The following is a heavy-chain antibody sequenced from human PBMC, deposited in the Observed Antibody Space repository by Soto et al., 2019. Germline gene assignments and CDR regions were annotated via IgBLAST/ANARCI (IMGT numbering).Heavy chain of an antibody. CDR3: AKDRGSGSYAANYYYYGMDV. J-gene: IGHJ6*02. Sequence: SLRLSFKTTGFPFDDFAWNWVRQAPGKGLEWVSGINWNSGSIGYADSVKGRFTISRDNAKTSLYLQMNSLRAEDTALYYCAKDRGSGSYAANYYYYGMDVWGQGT. D-gene: IGHD3-10*01. CDR2: INWNSGSI. CDR1: GFPFDDFA. V-gene: IGHV3-9*01.